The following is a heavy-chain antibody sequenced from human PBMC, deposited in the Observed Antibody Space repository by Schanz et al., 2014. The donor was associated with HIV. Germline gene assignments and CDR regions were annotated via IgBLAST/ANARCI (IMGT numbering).Heavy chain of an antibody. D-gene: IGHD3-22*01. CDR1: GYTFTGYY. Sequence: QVQLVQSGAEVKKPGASVKVSCKAFGYTFTGYYIHWVRQAPGQGLEWMGWINPISGGTNYAEKFQGRVTMTRDTSINTAYVELRRLKSDDTAVYFCAKGQVADDNYWGQGTLITVSS. V-gene: IGHV1-2*02. CDR2: INPISGGT. J-gene: IGHJ4*02. CDR3: AKGQVADDNY.